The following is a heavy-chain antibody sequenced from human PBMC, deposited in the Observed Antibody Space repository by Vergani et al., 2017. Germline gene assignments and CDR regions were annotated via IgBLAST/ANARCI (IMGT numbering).Heavy chain of an antibody. J-gene: IGHJ5*02. Sequence: QVQLQESGPGLVKPSETLSLTCTVSGGSISSYYWSWIRQPPGKGLEWIGYIYYSGSTNYNPALKSRVTISVDTSKNQFSLKLSSVTAADTAVYYCARVVFGGLNWFDPWGQGTLVTVSS. D-gene: IGHD3-3*01. CDR1: GGSISSYY. CDR3: ARVVFGGLNWFDP. V-gene: IGHV4-59*01. CDR2: IYYSGST.